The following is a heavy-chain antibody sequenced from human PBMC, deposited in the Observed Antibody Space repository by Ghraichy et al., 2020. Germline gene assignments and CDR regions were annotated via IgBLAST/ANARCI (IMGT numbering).Heavy chain of an antibody. J-gene: IGHJ4*02. CDR2: INPNSGGT. V-gene: IGHV1-2*02. D-gene: IGHD6-13*01. CDR3: ARAPIAAAANFDY. Sequence: ASVKVSCKASGYTFTGYYMHWVRQAPGQGLEWMGWINPNSGGTNYAQKFQGRVTMTRDTSISTAYMELSRLRSDDTAVYYCARAPIAAAANFDYWGQGTLVTVSS. CDR1: GYTFTGYY.